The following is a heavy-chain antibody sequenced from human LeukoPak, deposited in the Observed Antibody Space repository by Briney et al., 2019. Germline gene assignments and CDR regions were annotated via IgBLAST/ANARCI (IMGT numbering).Heavy chain of an antibody. CDR1: GYTFTGYY. D-gene: IGHD6-13*01. CDR3: ARLGWYSSSWYEMEGYYYGMDV. CDR2: INPNSGGT. V-gene: IGHV1-2*02. Sequence: VASVKVSCKASGYTFTGYYMHWVRQAPGQGLEWMGWINPNSGGTNYAQKFQGRVTMTRNTSISTAYMELSSLRSEDTAVYYCARLGWYSSSWYEMEGYYYGMDVWGQGTTVTVSS. J-gene: IGHJ6*02.